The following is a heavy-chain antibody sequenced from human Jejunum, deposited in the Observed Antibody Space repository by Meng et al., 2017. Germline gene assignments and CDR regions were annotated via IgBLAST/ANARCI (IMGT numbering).Heavy chain of an antibody. CDR3: ARDRGAAGTDY. Sequence: SLKISCAASGFTFSNFYMRWIRLAPGKGLEWVSDISPTSSNIYYADSVKGRFTISRDNAKNSMYLQMNNLRAEDTAVYYCARDRGAAGTDYWGQGTLVTVSS. CDR1: GFTFSNFY. J-gene: IGHJ4*02. CDR2: ISPTSSNI. D-gene: IGHD6-25*01. V-gene: IGHV3-11*01.